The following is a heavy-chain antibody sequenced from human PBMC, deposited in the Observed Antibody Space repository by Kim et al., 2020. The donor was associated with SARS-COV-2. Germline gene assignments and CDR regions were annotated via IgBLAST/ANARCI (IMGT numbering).Heavy chain of an antibody. J-gene: IGHJ3*01. CDR3: ARGGRVETPAYPFDL. CDR2: INPKNGGT. CDR1: GYTFTDFY. Sequence: ASVKVSCKASGYTFTDFYIHWVRQAPGQGLEWVGRINPKNGGTNYAQKFQDRVTMSRDTSISTAYMELSRLISDDTVVYYCARGGRVETPAYPFDLWGQGEMVAVSS. V-gene: IGHV1-2*05. D-gene: IGHD3-16*01.